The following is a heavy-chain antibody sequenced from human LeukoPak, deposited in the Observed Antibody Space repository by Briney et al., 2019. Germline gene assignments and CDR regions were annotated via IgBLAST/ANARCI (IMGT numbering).Heavy chain of an antibody. CDR3: ARESNYYGSGTGWFDP. Sequence: PSETLSLTCAVSGGSIRSGGYSWIWIRQPPGRGLEWIVYIYYSGSTYYNPSLKSRVTISVDTSKNQFSLKLSSVTAADTAVYYCARESNYYGSGTGWFDPWGQGTLVTVSS. J-gene: IGHJ5*02. D-gene: IGHD3-10*01. CDR2: IYYSGST. V-gene: IGHV4-30-4*07. CDR1: GGSIRSGGYS.